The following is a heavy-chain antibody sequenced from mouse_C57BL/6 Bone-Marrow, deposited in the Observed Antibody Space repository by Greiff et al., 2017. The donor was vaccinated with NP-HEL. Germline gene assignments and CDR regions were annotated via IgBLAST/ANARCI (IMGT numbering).Heavy chain of an antibody. V-gene: IGHV5-12*01. CDR2: ISNGGGST. Sequence: EVKVEESGGGLVQPGGSLKLSCAASGFTFSDYYMYWVRQTPEKRLEWVAYISNGGGSTYYPDTVKGRFTISRDNAKNTLYLQMSRLKSEDTAMYYCARQRYSNYVDYAMDYWGQGTSVTVSS. CDR1: GFTFSDYY. J-gene: IGHJ4*01. D-gene: IGHD2-5*01. CDR3: ARQRYSNYVDYAMDY.